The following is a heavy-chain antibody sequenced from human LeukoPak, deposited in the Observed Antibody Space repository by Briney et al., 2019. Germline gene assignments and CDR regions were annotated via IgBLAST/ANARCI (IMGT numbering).Heavy chain of an antibody. CDR3: ARGKESRYYYYYMDV. J-gene: IGHJ6*03. CDR2: ISAYNGNT. CDR1: GYTFTSYG. V-gene: IGHV1-18*01. Sequence: GASVKVSCKASGYTFTSYGISWVRQAPGQGLEWMGWISAYNGNTNYAQKLQGRVTMTTDTSTSTAYMELRSLRSDDTAVYYCARGKESRYYYYYMDVWGKGTTVTVSS. D-gene: IGHD5-24*01.